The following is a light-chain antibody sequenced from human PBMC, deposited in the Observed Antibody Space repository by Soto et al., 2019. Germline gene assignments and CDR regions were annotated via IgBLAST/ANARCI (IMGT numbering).Light chain of an antibody. CDR3: QQYGSSPVL. V-gene: IGKV3-20*01. J-gene: IGKJ2*01. CDR1: QSVSSSY. CDR2: GAS. Sequence: EIVLTQSPGTLSLSPGERATLSCRASQSVSSSYLAWYQQKPGQAPRLLIYGASSRATGIQYRFSGSGSGTDFTLTISRLEPEDFAVYYCQQYGSSPVLFGQGTKLDLK.